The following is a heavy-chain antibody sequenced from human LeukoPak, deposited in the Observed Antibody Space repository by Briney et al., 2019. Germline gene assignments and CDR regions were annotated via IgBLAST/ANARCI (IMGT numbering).Heavy chain of an antibody. J-gene: IGHJ4*02. Sequence: PGGSLRLSCAASGFIFSTYSMNWVRQAPGKGLEWVSSISSSSSYIYYADSVKGRFTISRDNAKNSLYLQMNSLRAEDTALYYCAIVAAAGTWVRNDYWGQGTLVTVSS. CDR2: ISSSSSYI. V-gene: IGHV3-21*04. CDR3: AIVAAAGTWVRNDY. CDR1: GFIFSTYS. D-gene: IGHD6-13*01.